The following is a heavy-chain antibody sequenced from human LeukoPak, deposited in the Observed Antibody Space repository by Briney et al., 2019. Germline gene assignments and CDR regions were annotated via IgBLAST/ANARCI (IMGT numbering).Heavy chain of an antibody. V-gene: IGHV3-7*01. CDR3: ARHISYYGSGSYYPFDY. J-gene: IGHJ4*02. CDR1: GFTFSSYW. D-gene: IGHD3-10*01. CDR2: IKQDGSEQ. Sequence: GGSLRLSCAASGFTFSSYWMSWVHQAPGKGLEWVANIKQDGSEQSYVGSVKGRFTISRDNAKISLYPQMTSLRAEDTAVYYCARHISYYGSGSYYPFDYWGQGTLVTASS.